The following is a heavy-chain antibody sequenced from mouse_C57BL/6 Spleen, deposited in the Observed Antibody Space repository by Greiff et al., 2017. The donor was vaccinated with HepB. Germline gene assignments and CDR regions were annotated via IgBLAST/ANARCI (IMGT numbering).Heavy chain of an antibody. CDR2: ISSGSSTI. CDR1: GFTFSDYG. Sequence: EVKLVESGGGLVKPGGSLKLSCAASGFTFSDYGMHWVRQAPEKGLEWVAYISSGSSTIYYADTVKGRFTISRDNAKITLFLQMTSLRSEDTAMYYCARAQSPYYSNNGDYFDYWGQGTTLTVSS. D-gene: IGHD2-5*01. CDR3: ARAQSPYYSNNGDYFDY. V-gene: IGHV5-17*01. J-gene: IGHJ2*01.